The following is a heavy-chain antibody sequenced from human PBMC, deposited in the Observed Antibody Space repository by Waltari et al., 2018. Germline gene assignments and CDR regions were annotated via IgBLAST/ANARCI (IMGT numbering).Heavy chain of an antibody. CDR1: GFTFDDYA. V-gene: IGHV3-9*01. CDR3: AKDKSYYTSGWENAFDI. Sequence: EVQLVESGGGLVQPGRSLRLSCAASGFTFDDYAMHWVRQPPGKGLWWVSGISWNSGSIGYADSVEGRFTISRDNAKNSLFLQMNSLRAEDTALYYCAKDKSYYTSGWENAFDIWGQGTMVTVSS. J-gene: IGHJ3*02. D-gene: IGHD6-19*01. CDR2: ISWNSGSI.